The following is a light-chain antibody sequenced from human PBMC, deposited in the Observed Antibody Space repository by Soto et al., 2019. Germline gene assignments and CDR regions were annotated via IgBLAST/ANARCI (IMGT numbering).Light chain of an antibody. CDR2: LGS. CDR3: MQALQTPYT. Sequence: DIVMTQSPLSLPVTPGEPASISCRSSQSLLHRNGYNYLEWYLQKPGQSPQLLIYLGSNRASGVPDRFSGSGSGTHCTLEISRVEAEDVGVYYCMQALQTPYTFGQGNKLEIK. V-gene: IGKV2-28*01. CDR1: QSLLHRNGYNY. J-gene: IGKJ2*01.